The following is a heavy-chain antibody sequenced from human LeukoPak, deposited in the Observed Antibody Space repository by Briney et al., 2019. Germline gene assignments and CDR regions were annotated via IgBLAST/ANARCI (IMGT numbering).Heavy chain of an antibody. CDR3: ARGVGLQLWLIGAFDI. Sequence: SETLSLTCSVSGVSISSYYWSWIRQPPGKGLEWSGYIYDSGNTRYNPSLSYNPSLKSRVILSVDTSKNQFSLKLSSVTAADTAVYYCARGVGLQLWLIGAFDIWGQGTMVTVSS. J-gene: IGHJ3*02. V-gene: IGHV4-59*01. D-gene: IGHD5-18*01. CDR1: GVSISSYY. CDR2: IYDSGNTRYNPSL.